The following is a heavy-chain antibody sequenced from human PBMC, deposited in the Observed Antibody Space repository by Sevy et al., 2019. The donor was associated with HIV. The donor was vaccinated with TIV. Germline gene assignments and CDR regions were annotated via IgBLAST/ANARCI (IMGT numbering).Heavy chain of an antibody. CDR2: IWFDGSNT. J-gene: IGHJ4*02. D-gene: IGHD4-17*01. Sequence: GGSLRLSCAASGFTFSSYGMHWVRQGPGKGLEWVAVIWFDGSNTYYADSVKGRFTISRDIAKDTLHLQMNSRRAEDTAVYYCARDLEFYDSGDYGPAFMPDYWGQGTLVTVSS. CDR3: ARDLEFYDSGDYGPAFMPDY. CDR1: GFTFSSYG. V-gene: IGHV3-33*01.